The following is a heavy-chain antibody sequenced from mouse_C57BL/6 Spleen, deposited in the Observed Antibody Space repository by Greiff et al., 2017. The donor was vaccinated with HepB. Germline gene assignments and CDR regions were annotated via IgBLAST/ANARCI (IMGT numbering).Heavy chain of an antibody. CDR1: GYTFTDYN. J-gene: IGHJ1*03. CDR2: INPNNGGT. CDR3: ARGGFISYFDV. Sequence: EVQLQQSGPELVKPGASVKMSCKASGYTFTDYNMHWVKQSHGQSLEWIGYINPNNGGTSYNQKFKGKATLTVNKSSSTAYMELRSLTSEDSAVYYCARGGFISYFDVWGTGTTVTVSS. V-gene: IGHV1-22*01. D-gene: IGHD1-1*01.